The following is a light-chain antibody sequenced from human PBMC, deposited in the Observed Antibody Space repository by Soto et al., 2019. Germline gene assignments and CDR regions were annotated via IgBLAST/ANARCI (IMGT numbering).Light chain of an antibody. Sequence: QSGLAHPASASRSPGQPMPSSCTGTSSQLGAYSYVSWYQQHAGKAPKLMIYEVNYRPSGVSNRVSGSTSGITDSLTISRLQAEDEADYYCISSASTSTAVFGTGTKVTVL. CDR2: EVN. J-gene: IGLJ1*01. V-gene: IGLV2-14*01. CDR1: SSQLGAYSY. CDR3: ISSASTSTAV.